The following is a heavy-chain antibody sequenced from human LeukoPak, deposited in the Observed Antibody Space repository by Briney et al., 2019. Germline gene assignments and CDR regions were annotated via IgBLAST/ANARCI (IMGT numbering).Heavy chain of an antibody. CDR2: ISGSGGST. CDR3: AKAPVTSCRGAYYYPFDS. V-gene: IGHV3-23*01. J-gene: IGHJ4*02. CDR1: GFTFSSYA. D-gene: IGHD3-22*01. Sequence: QSGGSLRLSCAASGFTFSSYAMSWVRQAPGKGLEWVSAISGSGGSTYYADSVRGRFTISRDNSKNTLYLQMNSLRAEDAAVYFCAKAPVTSCRGAYYYPFDSWGQGTLVTVSS.